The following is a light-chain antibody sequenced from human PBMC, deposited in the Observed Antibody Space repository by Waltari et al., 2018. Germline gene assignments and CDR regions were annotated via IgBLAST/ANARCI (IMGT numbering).Light chain of an antibody. J-gene: IGKJ4*01. CDR2: DAS. Sequence: DIQMTQSPPSLSASVGDTVTITCQASQDISHYLNWYQHRPGKAPTLVIYDASTLETGVHSRFSGGVGGGGFGTDFTLTISSLQPEDTATYYCQQFENLPLTFGGGTKVQIK. CDR1: QDISHY. V-gene: IGKV1-33*01. CDR3: QQFENLPLT.